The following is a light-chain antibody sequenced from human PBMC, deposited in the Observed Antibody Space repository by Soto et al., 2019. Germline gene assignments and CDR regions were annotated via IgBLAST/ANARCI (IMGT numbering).Light chain of an antibody. Sequence: DVVLTQTPRSLSVTPGQPASISCKSSQSLLYSDGRTYVYWYLQKPGQPPQLLIHEVSNRFSGVSDGFSGSGSGTDFTLKIRRVEAEDVGVYYCMQSIQLPITFGGRTNVEIK. CDR3: MQSIQLPIT. J-gene: IGKJ4*01. V-gene: IGKV2D-29*01. CDR1: QSLLYSDGRTY. CDR2: EVS.